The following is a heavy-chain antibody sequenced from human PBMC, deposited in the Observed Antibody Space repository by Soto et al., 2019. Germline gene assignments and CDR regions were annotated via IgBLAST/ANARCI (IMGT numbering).Heavy chain of an antibody. CDR1: GYTFTSYS. J-gene: IGHJ4*02. V-gene: IGHV1-3*01. CDR2: IIAANGNT. D-gene: IGHD6-19*01. Sequence: ASVKVSCKASGYTFTSYSMHWVRQAPGQRLEWMGWIIAANGNTQFSQKFQGRVTITRDTSASTDYMELSSLRSEDTAVYYCARGTGSSGLNFDYCGQRPLVTVSS. CDR3: ARGTGSSGLNFDY.